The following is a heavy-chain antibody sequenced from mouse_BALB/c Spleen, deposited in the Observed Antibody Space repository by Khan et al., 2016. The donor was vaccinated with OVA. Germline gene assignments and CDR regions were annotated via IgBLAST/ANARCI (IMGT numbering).Heavy chain of an antibody. CDR2: ISYSGST. J-gene: IGHJ4*01. CDR3: ARGNYYGYALDY. CDR1: GYSITSNYA. V-gene: IGHV3-2*02. D-gene: IGHD1-1*01. Sequence: EVQLQESGPGLVKPSQSLSLTCTVNGYSITSNYAWNWIRQFPGNKLEWMGYISYSGSTNYNPSLKSRLSITRDTSQNQFFLLLHSVTTEDSATYYCARGNYYGYALDYWRQGTSVTVSS.